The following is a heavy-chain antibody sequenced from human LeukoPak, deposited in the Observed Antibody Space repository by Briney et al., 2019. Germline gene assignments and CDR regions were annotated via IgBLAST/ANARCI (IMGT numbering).Heavy chain of an antibody. Sequence: PGGSLRLSCAASGFTFSSYAMSWVRQAPGKGLEWVSGISGSGGSTYYADSVKGRFTISRDNSRNTLYLQMNRLRAEDTAVYYCAKPLSAASGTDFHYWGQGTLVTVSS. D-gene: IGHD6-13*01. CDR1: GFTFSSYA. CDR3: AKPLSAASGTDFHY. J-gene: IGHJ4*02. V-gene: IGHV3-23*01. CDR2: ISGSGGST.